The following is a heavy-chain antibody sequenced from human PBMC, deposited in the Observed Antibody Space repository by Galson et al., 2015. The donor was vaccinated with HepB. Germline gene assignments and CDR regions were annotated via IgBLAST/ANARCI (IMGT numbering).Heavy chain of an antibody. D-gene: IGHD6-13*01. CDR2: IWYDGSNK. CDR1: GFTFSSYG. J-gene: IGHJ2*01. V-gene: IGHV3-33*08. Sequence: SLRLSCAASGFTFSSYGMHWVRQAPGKGLEWVAVIWYDGSNKYYADSVKGRFTISRDNSKNTLYLQMNSLRAEDTAVYYCARDPPLGIAAAAPNWYFDLWGRGTLVTVSS. CDR3: ARDPPLGIAAAAPNWYFDL.